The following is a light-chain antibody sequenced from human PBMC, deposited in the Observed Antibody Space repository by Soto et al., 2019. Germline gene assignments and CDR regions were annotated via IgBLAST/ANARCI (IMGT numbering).Light chain of an antibody. CDR2: AAS. CDR1: QSISSY. CDR3: QQSYSTPT. V-gene: IGKV1-39*01. J-gene: IGKJ1*01. Sequence: DIQMTQSPSSLSASVGDRVTITCRASQSISSYLNWYQQKPGKAPKLLIYAASSLQSGVPSRFSGSVSGSYFTLTISSLQPEDFATYYCQQSYSTPTFGQGTKVEIK.